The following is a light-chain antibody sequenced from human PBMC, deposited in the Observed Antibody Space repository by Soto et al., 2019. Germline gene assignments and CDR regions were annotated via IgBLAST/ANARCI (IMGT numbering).Light chain of an antibody. V-gene: IGKV4-1*01. Sequence: DIVMTQSPDSLAVSLGERATINCKSSPSILYSSNTKNYLAWYQQKPGQPPKLLISWASTRESGVPDRFSGSGSGTDFTLTISNLQAEDVAVYYCQQYYGAPYAFGQGTKLEIK. CDR3: QQYYGAPYA. CDR2: WAS. CDR1: PSILYSSNTKNY. J-gene: IGKJ2*01.